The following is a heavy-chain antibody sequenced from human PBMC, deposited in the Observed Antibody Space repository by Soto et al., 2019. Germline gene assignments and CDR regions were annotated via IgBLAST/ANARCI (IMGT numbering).Heavy chain of an antibody. CDR2: VSSSSSYI. Sequence: GGSLRLSCAASGFTFSSYSMNWVRQAPGKGLEWVSSVSSSSSYIYYADSVKGRFTISRDNAKNSLYLQMNSLRAEDTAVYYCARDRCSSTSCPVDYWGQGTLVTVSS. J-gene: IGHJ4*02. V-gene: IGHV3-21*01. CDR1: GFTFSSYS. D-gene: IGHD2-2*01. CDR3: ARDRCSSTSCPVDY.